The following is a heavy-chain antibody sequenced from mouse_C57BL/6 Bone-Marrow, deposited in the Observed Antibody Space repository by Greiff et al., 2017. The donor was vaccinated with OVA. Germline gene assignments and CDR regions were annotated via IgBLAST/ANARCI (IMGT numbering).Heavy chain of an antibody. CDR1: GFRFNTYA. V-gene: IGHV10-1*01. CDR3: VRGDDGGGFDY. CDR2: IRSKSNNYAT. Sequence: EVQLVESGGGLVQPKGSLKLSCAASGFRFNTYAMNWVRQAPGKGLEWVARIRSKSNNYATYYADSVKDRFTISRDDSESMLYLQMNNLTTEDTAMYYCVRGDDGGGFDYWGQGTTLTVSS. D-gene: IGHD1-1*02. J-gene: IGHJ2*01.